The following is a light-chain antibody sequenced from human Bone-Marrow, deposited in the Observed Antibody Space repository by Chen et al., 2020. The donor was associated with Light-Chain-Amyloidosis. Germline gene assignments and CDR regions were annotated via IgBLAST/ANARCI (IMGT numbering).Light chain of an antibody. CDR3: QSAESSGTYEVI. J-gene: IGLJ2*01. V-gene: IGLV3-25*03. CDR2: RDT. CDR1: DLPTKY. Sequence: SYELTQPPSVSVSPGQTARITCAGDDLPTKYAYWYQQKPGQAPVLVIHRDTERPSGVSERFSDSSSGTTATLTVSGVRAGDEADYHCQSAESSGTYEVIFGGGAKLTVL.